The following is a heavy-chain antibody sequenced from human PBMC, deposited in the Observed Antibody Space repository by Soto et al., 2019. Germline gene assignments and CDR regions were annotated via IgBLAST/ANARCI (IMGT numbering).Heavy chain of an antibody. J-gene: IGHJ4*02. V-gene: IGHV4-61*01. Sequence: SETLSLTCTVSGGSITSSRYYWSWIRQPPGKGLELIGYVYYSGSTNYNPSLRSRVNISVDTSKNQLSLKMSSVTAADTAVYYSARDPGSLYFDPSGQVILVTVSS. CDR1: GGSITSSRYY. CDR3: ARDPGSLYFDP. CDR2: VYYSGST. D-gene: IGHD1-26*01.